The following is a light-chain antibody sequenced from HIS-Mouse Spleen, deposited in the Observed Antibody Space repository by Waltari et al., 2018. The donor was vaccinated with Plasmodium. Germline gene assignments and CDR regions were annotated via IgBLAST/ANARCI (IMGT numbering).Light chain of an antibody. CDR3: CSYAGSSTSHVV. Sequence: QSALTQPASVAGSPGQSIPISGPCTSSYVGPYNLLSWYQQHPGKAPKIRIYEGSKRPSGVSNRFSGSKSGNTASLTISGLQAEDEADYYCCSYAGSSTSHVVFGGGTKLTVL. J-gene: IGLJ2*01. V-gene: IGLV2-23*01. CDR1: SSYVGPYNL. CDR2: EGS.